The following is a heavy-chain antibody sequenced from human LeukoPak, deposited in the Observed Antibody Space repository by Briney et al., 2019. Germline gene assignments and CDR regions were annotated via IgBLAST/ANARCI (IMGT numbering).Heavy chain of an antibody. V-gene: IGHV3-9*01. J-gene: IGHJ4*02. CDR3: AKERDTATAHDY. CDR2: ISWNSGSI. D-gene: IGHD5-18*01. CDR1: GFTFDDYA. Sequence: GRSLRLSCAASGFTFDDYAMHWVRQAPGKGLEWVSGISWNSGSIGYADSVKGRFTISRDNSKNTLYLQMNSLRAEDTAVYYCAKERDTATAHDYWGQGTLVTVSS.